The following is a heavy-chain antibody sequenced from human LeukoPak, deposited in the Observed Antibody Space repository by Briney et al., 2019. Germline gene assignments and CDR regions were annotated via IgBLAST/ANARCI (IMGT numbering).Heavy chain of an antibody. CDR3: AGGRSEEELPDYYDSSGYYLVYGMDV. V-gene: IGHV4-34*01. CDR2: INHSGST. CDR1: GGSFSGYY. J-gene: IGHJ6*02. D-gene: IGHD3-22*01. Sequence: PSETLSLTCAVYGGSFSGYYWSWIRQPPGKGLEWVGEINHSGSTNYNPALKSRVTISVDTSKNQFSLKLSSVTAADTAVYYCAGGRSEEELPDYYDSSGYYLVYGMDVWGQGTTVTVSS.